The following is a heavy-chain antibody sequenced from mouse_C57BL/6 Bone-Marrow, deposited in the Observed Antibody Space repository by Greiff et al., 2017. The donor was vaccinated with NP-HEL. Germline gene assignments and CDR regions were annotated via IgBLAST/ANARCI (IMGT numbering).Heavy chain of an antibody. V-gene: IGHV1-18*01. CDR3: AYYSNYAFSY. D-gene: IGHD2-5*01. CDR2: INPNNGGT. Sequence: VQLKESGPELVKPGASVKIPCKASGYTFTDYNMDWVKQSHGKSLEWIGDINPNNGGTIYNQKFKGKATLTVDKSSSTAYMELRSLTSEDTAVYYCAYYSNYAFSYWGQGTLVTVSA. J-gene: IGHJ3*01. CDR1: GYTFTDYN.